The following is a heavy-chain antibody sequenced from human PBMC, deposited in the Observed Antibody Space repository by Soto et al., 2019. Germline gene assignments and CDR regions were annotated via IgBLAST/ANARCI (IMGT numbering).Heavy chain of an antibody. CDR2: ISGSGGST. CDR1: GFTFSSYA. Sequence: GGSRRLSCAASGFTFSSYAMSWVRQAPGKGLEWVSAISGSGGSTYYADSVKGRFTISRDNSKNTLYLQMNSLRAEDTAVYYCAKYGYYDSSGYDYWGQGTLVTVSS. J-gene: IGHJ4*02. CDR3: AKYGYYDSSGYDY. V-gene: IGHV3-23*01. D-gene: IGHD3-22*01.